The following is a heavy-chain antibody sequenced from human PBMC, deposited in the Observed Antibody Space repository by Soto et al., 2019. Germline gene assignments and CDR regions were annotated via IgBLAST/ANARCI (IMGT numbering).Heavy chain of an antibody. CDR2: ISYSGST. Sequence: TLETLCLTCTVSGGSSSSGNDYWSWIRQPPGKGLEWIGFISYSGSTYYSLSLKSRVTISVDTSKNQFSLNLSSVTAADTAVYYCATMGTPATGLYYFDYWGQGTLVTVSS. CDR3: ATMGTPATGLYYFDY. V-gene: IGHV4-30-4*01. CDR1: GGSSSSGNDY. D-gene: IGHD5-18*01. J-gene: IGHJ4*02.